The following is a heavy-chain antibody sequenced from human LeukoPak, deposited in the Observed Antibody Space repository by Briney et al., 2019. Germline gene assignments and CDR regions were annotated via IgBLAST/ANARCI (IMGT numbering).Heavy chain of an antibody. CDR3: ARHSILWFGELSGYFDY. V-gene: IGHV4-59*08. CDR2: IYYSGST. Sequence: PSETLSLTCTVSGGSISSYYWSWIRQPPGKGLEWIGYIYYSGSTNYNPSLKSRVTISVDTSKNQFSLKLSSVTAAGTAVYYCARHSILWFGELSGYFDYWGQGTLVTVSS. CDR1: GGSISSYY. D-gene: IGHD3-10*01. J-gene: IGHJ4*02.